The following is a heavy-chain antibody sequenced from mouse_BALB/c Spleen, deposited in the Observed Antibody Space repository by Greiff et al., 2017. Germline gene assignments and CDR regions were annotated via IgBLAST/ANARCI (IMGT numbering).Heavy chain of an antibody. Sequence: VQLQQSGAELVRPGTSVKISCKASGYTFTNYWLGWVKQRPGHGLEWIGDIYPGGGYTNYNEKFKGKATLTADTSSSTAYMQLSSLTSEDSAVYCCERSGDYYGSSLWYFDVWGAGTTVTVSS. J-gene: IGHJ1*01. CDR3: ERSGDYYGSSLWYFDV. D-gene: IGHD1-1*01. V-gene: IGHV1-63*02. CDR2: IYPGGGYT. CDR1: GYTFTNYW.